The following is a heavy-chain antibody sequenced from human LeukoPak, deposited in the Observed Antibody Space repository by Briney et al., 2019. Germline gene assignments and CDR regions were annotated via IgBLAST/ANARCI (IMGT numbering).Heavy chain of an antibody. CDR3: ANYIWGSYRHYFDS. V-gene: IGHV3-23*01. CDR1: GFTFSSYA. Sequence: GGSLRLSCAASGFTFSSYAMSWVRQAPGKGLEWVSAISGSGGSTYYADSVKGRFTISRDNSKNTLYLQMNSLRAEDTAVYFCANYIWGSYRHYFDSWGQGTLVTVSS. J-gene: IGHJ4*02. CDR2: ISGSGGST. D-gene: IGHD3-16*02.